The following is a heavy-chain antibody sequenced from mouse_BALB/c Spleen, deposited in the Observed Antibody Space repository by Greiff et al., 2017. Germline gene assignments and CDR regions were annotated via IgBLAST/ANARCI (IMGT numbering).Heavy chain of an antibody. Sequence: EVQVVESGGGLVKLGGSLKLSCAASGFTFSSYYMSWVRQTPEKRLELVAAINSNGGSTYYPDTVKGRFTISRDNAKNTLYLQMSSLKSEDTALYYCARHGIYDYDAMDYWGQGTSVTVSS. CDR3: ARHGIYDYDAMDY. CDR2: INSNGGST. J-gene: IGHJ4*01. D-gene: IGHD1-1*01. V-gene: IGHV5-6-2*01. CDR1: GFTFSSYY.